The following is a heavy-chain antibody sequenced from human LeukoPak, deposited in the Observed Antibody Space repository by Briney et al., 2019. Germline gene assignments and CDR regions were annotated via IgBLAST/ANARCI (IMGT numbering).Heavy chain of an antibody. J-gene: IGHJ4*02. CDR2: INPNSGGT. V-gene: IGHV1-2*02. CDR1: GYSFTGYY. D-gene: IGHD5-24*01. CDR3: ARHGGGALGWLQSSPKS. Sequence: ASVKVSCKASGYSFTGYYMHWVRQAPGQGLEWMGWINPNSGGTNYAQKFQGRVTMTRDTSISTAYMEVRRLGSDDTAVYYCARHGGGALGWLQSSPKSWGQGTLVTVSS.